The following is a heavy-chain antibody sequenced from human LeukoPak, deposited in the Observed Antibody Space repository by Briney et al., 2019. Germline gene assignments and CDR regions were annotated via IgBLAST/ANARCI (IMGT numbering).Heavy chain of an antibody. CDR3: AKASNSRPYYYYMDV. CDR1: GFSFTTYA. V-gene: IGHV3-23*01. D-gene: IGHD2/OR15-2a*01. Sequence: GGSLRLSCAASGFSFTTYALSWVRQAPGKGLEWISVVSGSGNTIYYADSVKGRFTISRDNSKNTLYLQMNSLRAEDTAVYYCAKASNSRPYYYYMDVWGKGTTVTVSS. J-gene: IGHJ6*03. CDR2: VSGSGNTI.